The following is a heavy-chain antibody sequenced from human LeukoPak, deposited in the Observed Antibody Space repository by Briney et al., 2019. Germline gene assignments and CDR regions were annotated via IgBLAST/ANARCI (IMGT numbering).Heavy chain of an antibody. CDR1: GLTVSSYA. D-gene: IGHD6-13*01. CDR3: AKAHSSWYLWDCDL. CDR2: ISGSGGST. J-gene: IGHJ2*01. Sequence: GGSLRLACAASGLTVSSYAMSWVRHAPGKGLEWVLAISGSGGSTYYADSVKGRFTMSRDNSKNPLYLQMSRLRAGETAVYYCAKAHSSWYLWDCDLWGRGTLVTVSS. V-gene: IGHV3-23*01.